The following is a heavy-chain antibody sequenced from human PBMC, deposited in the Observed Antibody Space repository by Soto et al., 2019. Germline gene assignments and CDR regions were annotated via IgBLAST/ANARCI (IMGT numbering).Heavy chain of an antibody. CDR1: GESFSGHI. J-gene: IGHJ5*02. CDR2: INHSGSA. CDR3: ARSVFP. V-gene: IGHV4-34*09. Sequence: SETLSLTCAVYGESFSGHIWTWIRQTPGKGLQWIGQINHSGSASYNPSLKSRVTISLDTSKNQFSLKLSSVTAADTAVYYCARSVFPWGQGSLVTVSS.